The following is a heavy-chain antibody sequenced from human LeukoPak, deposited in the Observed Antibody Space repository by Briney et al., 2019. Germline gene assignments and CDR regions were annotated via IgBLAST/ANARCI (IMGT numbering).Heavy chain of an antibody. CDR2: IYYSGST. CDR3: ARGRGSSWHNWFDP. V-gene: IGHV4-38-2*02. D-gene: IGHD6-13*01. CDR1: GYSISSGYY. J-gene: IGHJ5*02. Sequence: PSETLSLTCTVSGYSISSGYYWGWIRQPPGKGLEWIGSIYYSGSTYYNPSLKSRVTISVDTSKNQFSLKLSSVTAADTAVYYCARGRGSSWHNWFDPWGQGTLVTVSS.